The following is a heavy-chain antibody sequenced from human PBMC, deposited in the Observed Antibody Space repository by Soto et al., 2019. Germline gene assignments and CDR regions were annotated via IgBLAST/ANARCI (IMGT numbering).Heavy chain of an antibody. CDR1: GGTFSSYA. Sequence: GASVKVSCKASGGTFSSYAISWVRQARGQGLEWMGGIIPMFPTADYAQRFQGRVTITADDSTTTVYMELSGLRSEDTAMYYCARDDATYCGGDCYRYFYYGMDVWGQGTTVTVSS. D-gene: IGHD2-21*02. CDR2: IIPMFPTA. J-gene: IGHJ6*02. CDR3: ARDDATYCGGDCYRYFYYGMDV. V-gene: IGHV1-69*13.